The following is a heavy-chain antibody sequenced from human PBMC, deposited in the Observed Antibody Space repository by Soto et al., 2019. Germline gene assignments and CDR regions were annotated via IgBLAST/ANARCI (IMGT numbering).Heavy chain of an antibody. Sequence: EVQLVESGGGLVQPGGSLRLSCAASGFTFSDHYMDWVRQAPGKGLEWVARTRNKAYSYTTEYAASVKGRFTISRDDSENSLYLQMNGLKTEDTAVYYCARFLRGADAFDFWGQGTMVTVSS. CDR2: TRNKAYSYTT. J-gene: IGHJ3*01. CDR3: ARFLRGADAFDF. CDR1: GFTFSDHY. V-gene: IGHV3-72*01.